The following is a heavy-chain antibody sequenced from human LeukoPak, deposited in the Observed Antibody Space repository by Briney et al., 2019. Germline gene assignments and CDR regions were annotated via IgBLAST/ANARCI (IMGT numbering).Heavy chain of an antibody. CDR3: TRFATGTLF. CDR2: ISRDGSST. V-gene: IGHV3-74*01. Sequence: GGSLRLSCAASGFTFSSYWMHWVRQAPGKGLVWVLRISRDGSSTSYADSVKGRFTISRDNAKNTLYLQMNSLRAEDTAVYHCTRFATGTLFWGQGTLVTVSS. D-gene: IGHD6-13*01. J-gene: IGHJ4*02. CDR1: GFTFSSYW.